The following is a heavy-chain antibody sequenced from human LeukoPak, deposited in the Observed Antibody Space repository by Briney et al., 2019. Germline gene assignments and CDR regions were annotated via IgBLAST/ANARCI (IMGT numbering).Heavy chain of an antibody. V-gene: IGHV3-74*01. CDR3: ARVQGHPPNGLDV. J-gene: IGHJ3*01. D-gene: IGHD2-8*01. Sequence: PGGSLRLSCAASGFTFSSYWMHWVRQAPGKGLVWVSRINSDASSTSYVDSVKGRFTISRDNAKNTLYLQMNSLRAEDTAVYYCARVQGHPPNGLDVWGQGTMVTVSS. CDR1: GFTFSSYW. CDR2: INSDASST.